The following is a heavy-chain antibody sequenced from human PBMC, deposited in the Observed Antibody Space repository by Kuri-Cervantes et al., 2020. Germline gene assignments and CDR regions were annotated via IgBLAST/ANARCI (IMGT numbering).Heavy chain of an antibody. V-gene: IGHV3-7*01. D-gene: IGHD3-22*01. CDR2: IKQDGSEK. CDR3: ARGPKEVPRYYYDSSGYYQFDY. CDR1: GFTFSSYW. Sequence: GESLKISCAASGFTFSSYWMSWVRQAPGKGLEWVANIKQDGSEKYYVDSVKGRFTISRDNAKNSLYLQMNSLRAEDTAVYYCARGPKEVPRYYYDSSGYYQFDYWGQGTLVTVSS. J-gene: IGHJ4*02.